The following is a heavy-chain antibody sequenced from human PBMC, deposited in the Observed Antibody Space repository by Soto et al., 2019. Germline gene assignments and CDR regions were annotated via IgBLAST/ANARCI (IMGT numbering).Heavy chain of an antibody. Sequence: PGGSLRLSCAASGFTFSSYSMNWVRQAPGKGLEWVSSISDSSSYIYYGDSVKGRFTISRDNAENSLYLQMDSLRAEDTAVYYCAKEDSPLTTVKRYFDYWGQGTLVTVSS. J-gene: IGHJ4*02. CDR2: ISDSSSYI. CDR1: GFTFSSYS. V-gene: IGHV3-21*04. CDR3: AKEDSPLTTVKRYFDY. D-gene: IGHD4-17*01.